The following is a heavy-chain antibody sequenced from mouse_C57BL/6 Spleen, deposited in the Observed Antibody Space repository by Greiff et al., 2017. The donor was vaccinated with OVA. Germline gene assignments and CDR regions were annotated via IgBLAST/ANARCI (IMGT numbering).Heavy chain of an antibody. D-gene: IGHD5-5*01. V-gene: IGHV14-3*01. CDR3: AMPTYYDYYAMDY. J-gene: IGHJ4*01. CDR2: IDPANGNT. CDR1: GFNFKNTY. Sequence: EVKLVESVAELVRPGASVKLSCTASGFNFKNTYMHWVKQRPEQGLEWIGRIDPANGNTKYASKFQGKATITADTSSNTAYLQLNSLTSEDTAIYYCAMPTYYDYYAMDYWGQGTSVTVSA.